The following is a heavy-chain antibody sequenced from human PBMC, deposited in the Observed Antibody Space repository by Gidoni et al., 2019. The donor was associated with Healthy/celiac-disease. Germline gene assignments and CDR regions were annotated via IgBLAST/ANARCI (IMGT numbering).Heavy chain of an antibody. V-gene: IGHV4-59*01. CDR1: GGSISSYY. J-gene: IGHJ6*02. CDR2: IYYSGST. CDR3: ARDLTGMYGMDV. Sequence: QVQLQESGSGLVKPSETLSLTCTVSGGSISSYYWSWIRQPPGKGLQWIGYIYYSGSTTYNPSLKSRVTISVDTSKNQFSLKLSSVTAADTAVYYCARDLTGMYGMDVWGQGTTVTVSS. D-gene: IGHD1-20*01.